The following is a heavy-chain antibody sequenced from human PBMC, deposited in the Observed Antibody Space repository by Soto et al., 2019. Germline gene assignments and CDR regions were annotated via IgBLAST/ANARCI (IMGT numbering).Heavy chain of an antibody. CDR3: AKDRYGDYGGIDY. V-gene: IGHV3-9*01. CDR1: GFTFDDYA. J-gene: IGHJ4*02. Sequence: SLRLSCAASGFTFDDYAIHWVRQAPGKGLEWVSGISWNSGIIGYADSVKGRFTISRENSKNTLYLQMNSLRAEDTAVYYCAKDRYGDYGGIDYWGQGTMVTVSS. D-gene: IGHD4-17*01. CDR2: ISWNSGII.